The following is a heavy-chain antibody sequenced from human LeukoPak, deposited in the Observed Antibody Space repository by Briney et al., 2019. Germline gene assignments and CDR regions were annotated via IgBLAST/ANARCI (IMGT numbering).Heavy chain of an antibody. CDR3: ARTLGYYESSGYSDFDY. D-gene: IGHD3-22*01. Sequence: SQTLSLTCTVSGGSLSSGSYYWSWIRRPAGKGLEWIGRIYASGSTNYNPSLKSRVTISLDTSKNQFSLKLSSVTAADTAVYYCARTLGYYESSGYSDFDYWGQGTLVTVSS. V-gene: IGHV4-61*02. J-gene: IGHJ4*02. CDR2: IYASGST. CDR1: GGSLSSGSYY.